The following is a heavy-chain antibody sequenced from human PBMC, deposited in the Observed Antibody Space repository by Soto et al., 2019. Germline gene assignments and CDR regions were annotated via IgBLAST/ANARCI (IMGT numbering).Heavy chain of an antibody. V-gene: IGHV3-64*01. CDR2: ISSNGGST. J-gene: IGHJ6*02. CDR1: GLTFSSYA. D-gene: IGHD1-26*01. Sequence: EVQLVESGGGLVQPGGSLRLSCAASGLTFSSYAMHWVRQAPGKGLEYVSAISSNGGSTYYANSVKGRFPISRDNSKNTLYLQNGRLRAEDNAVYYGARDDLGGRDSMDGWGQGTTAPDSS. CDR3: ARDDLGGRDSMDG.